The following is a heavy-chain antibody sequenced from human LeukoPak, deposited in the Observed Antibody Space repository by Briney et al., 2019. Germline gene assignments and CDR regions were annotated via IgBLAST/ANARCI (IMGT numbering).Heavy chain of an antibody. D-gene: IGHD2-15*01. CDR2: IYHSGST. CDR1: GGSISSGGYS. J-gene: IGHJ5*02. Sequence: SETLSLTCAVSGGSISSGGYSWSWIRQPPGKGLEWIGYIYHSGSTYYNPSLKSRVTISVDTSKNQFSLSAADTAVYYCARRGYCSGGSCYAGLNWFDPWGQGTLVTVSS. CDR3: ARRGYCSGGSCYAGLNWFDP. V-gene: IGHV4-30-2*05.